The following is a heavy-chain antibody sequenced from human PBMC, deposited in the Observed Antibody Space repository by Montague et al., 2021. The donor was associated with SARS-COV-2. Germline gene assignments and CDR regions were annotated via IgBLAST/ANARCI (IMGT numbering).Heavy chain of an antibody. CDR1: GGSISSSSHY. CDR2: IYYSGST. J-gene: IGHJ6*02. CDR3: ARVGRQQLVRLSGMDV. D-gene: IGHD6-13*01. Sequence: SETLSLTCTVSGGSISSSSHYWGWIRQPPGKGLEWIGSIYYSGSTYYNPSLKSRVTISVDTSKNQCSLRLSSVTAADTAVYYCARVGRQQLVRLSGMDVWGQGTTVTVSS. V-gene: IGHV4-39*07.